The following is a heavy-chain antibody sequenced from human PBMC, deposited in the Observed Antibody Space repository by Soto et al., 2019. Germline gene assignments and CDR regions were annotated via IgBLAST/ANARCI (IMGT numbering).Heavy chain of an antibody. CDR3: VISGWPSNSDY. V-gene: IGHV3-30-3*01. Sequence: PGGALRVSCAASGLTFSSYAMHWVRQAPGKGLEWVAVISYDGSNKYYADSVKGRFTISRDNSKNTLYLQMNSLRAEDTAVYYCVISGWPSNSDYRGQGPLLTVSS. CDR2: ISYDGSNK. J-gene: IGHJ4*02. CDR1: GLTFSSYA. D-gene: IGHD6-19*01.